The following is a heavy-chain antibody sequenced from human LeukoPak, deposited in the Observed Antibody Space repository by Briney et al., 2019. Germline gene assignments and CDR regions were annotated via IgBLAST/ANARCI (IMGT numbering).Heavy chain of an antibody. V-gene: IGHV3-23*01. D-gene: IGHD5-24*01. CDR3: AKDDRWLQFCC. J-gene: IGHJ4*02. CDR1: GFPFSSHG. CDR2: IIPSGHTT. Sequence: GALRLSCVASGFPFSSHGMNWVRQAPGKGLEWVSGIIPSGHTTYYADSVRGRFTISRDNSRNTVYLQMNSLRAEDTAVYYCAKDDRWLQFCCWGQGTLVTVSS.